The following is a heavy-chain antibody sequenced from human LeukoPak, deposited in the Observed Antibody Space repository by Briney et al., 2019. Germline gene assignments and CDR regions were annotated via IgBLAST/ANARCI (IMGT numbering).Heavy chain of an antibody. Sequence: GESLKISCKGSGYSFTSYWIGWVRQMPGKGLEWMGIIYPGDSDTRYSPSFQGQVTISADKSISTAYLQWSSLKASDTAMYYCARLLAARPPPYYYMDVWGKGTTVTVSS. CDR3: ARLLAARPPPYYYMDV. J-gene: IGHJ6*03. D-gene: IGHD6-6*01. CDR2: IYPGDSDT. CDR1: GYSFTSYW. V-gene: IGHV5-51*01.